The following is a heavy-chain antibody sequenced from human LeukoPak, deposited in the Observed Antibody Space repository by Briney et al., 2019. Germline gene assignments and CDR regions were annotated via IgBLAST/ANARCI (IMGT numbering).Heavy chain of an antibody. CDR2: IYHSGST. V-gene: IGHV4-38-2*02. D-gene: IGHD4-17*01. Sequence: SETLSLTCAVSGYSISSGYYWGWIRQPPGKGLEWIGSIYHSGSTNYNPSLKSQVTISVDTSKNQFSLKLSSVTAADTAVYYCARDRAVTSSYDAFDMWGQGTMVTVSS. J-gene: IGHJ3*02. CDR1: GYSISSGYY. CDR3: ARDRAVTSSYDAFDM.